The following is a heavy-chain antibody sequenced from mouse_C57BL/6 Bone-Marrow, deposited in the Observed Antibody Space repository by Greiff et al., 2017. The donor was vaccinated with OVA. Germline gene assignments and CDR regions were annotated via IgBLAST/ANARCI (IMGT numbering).Heavy chain of an antibody. CDR2: ISYDGSN. CDR1: GYSITSGYY. J-gene: IGHJ4*01. V-gene: IGHV3-6*01. CDR3: AQRVSELYYAMDY. Sequence: EVQLQQSGPGLVKPSQSLSLTCSVTGYSITSGYYWNWIRQFPGNKLEWMGYISYDGSNNYNPSLKNRISITRDTSKNQFFLKLNSVTTEDTATYYCAQRVSELYYAMDYWGQGTSVTVSS. D-gene: IGHD6-2*01.